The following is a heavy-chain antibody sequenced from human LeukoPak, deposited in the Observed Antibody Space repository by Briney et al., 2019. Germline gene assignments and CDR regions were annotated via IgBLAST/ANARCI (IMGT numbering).Heavy chain of an antibody. CDR2: IYHSGST. Sequence: SETLSLTCAVSGGSISSSNWWSWVRQPPGKGLEWIGEIYHSGSTNYNPSLKSRVTISVDKSKNQFSLKLSSVTAADTAVYYCARGPVVVAATDNWFDPWGQGTLATVSS. D-gene: IGHD2-15*01. CDR1: GGSISSSNW. CDR3: ARGPVVVAATDNWFDP. J-gene: IGHJ5*02. V-gene: IGHV4-4*02.